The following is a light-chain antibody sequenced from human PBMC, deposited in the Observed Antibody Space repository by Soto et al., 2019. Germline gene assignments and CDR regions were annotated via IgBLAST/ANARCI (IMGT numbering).Light chain of an antibody. CDR3: QAWDSSTVV. CDR1: KLGDKY. Sequence: SYELTQPPSVSVSPGQTASITCSGDKLGDKYACWFQQKPGQSPVLVIYQDNKRPSGIPERFSGSNSGNTATLTISGTQPMDEADYYCQAWDSSTVVFCGGTKLTVL. J-gene: IGLJ2*01. CDR2: QDN. V-gene: IGLV3-1*01.